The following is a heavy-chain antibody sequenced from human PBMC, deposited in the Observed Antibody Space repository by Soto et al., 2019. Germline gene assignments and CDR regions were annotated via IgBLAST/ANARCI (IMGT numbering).Heavy chain of an antibody. V-gene: IGHV6-1*01. CDR1: GDSVSSNSAA. J-gene: IGHJ6*02. CDR2: TYYRSKWYN. D-gene: IGHD6-13*01. Sequence: SQTLSLTCAISGDSVSSNSAAWNWIRQSPSRGLEWLGRTYYRSKWYNDYAVSVKSRITINPDTSKNQFSLQLNSVTPEDTAVYYCARGASRSWYPYYYYYCMDVWAQGTTVTVSS. CDR3: ARGASRSWYPYYYYYCMDV.